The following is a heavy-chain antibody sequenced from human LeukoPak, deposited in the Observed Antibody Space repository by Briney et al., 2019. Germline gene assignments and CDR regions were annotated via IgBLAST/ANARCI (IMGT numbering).Heavy chain of an antibody. CDR1: GFTFSSYA. J-gene: IGHJ4*02. CDR2: ISYDGSNK. CDR3: ARSHAKNDGVFDY. D-gene: IGHD1-1*01. Sequence: PGGSLRLSCAASGFTFSSYAMHWVRQAPGKGLEWVAVISYDGSNKYYADSVKGRFTISRDNSKNTLYLQMNSLRAEDTAVYYCARSHAKNDGVFDYWGQGTLVTVSS. V-gene: IGHV3-30-3*01.